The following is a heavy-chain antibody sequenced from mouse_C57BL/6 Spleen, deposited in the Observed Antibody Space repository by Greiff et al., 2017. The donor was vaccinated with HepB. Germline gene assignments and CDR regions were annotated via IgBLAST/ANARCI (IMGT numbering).Heavy chain of an antibody. V-gene: IGHV1-4*01. CDR1: GYTFTSYT. Sequence: QVHVKQSGAELARPGASVKMSCKASGYTFTSYTMHWVKQRPGQGLEWIGYINPSSGYTKYNQKFKDKATLTADKSSSTAYMQLSSLTSEDSAVYYCAREDLLYYAMDYWGQGTSVTVSS. D-gene: IGHD2-1*01. CDR2: INPSSGYT. CDR3: AREDLLYYAMDY. J-gene: IGHJ4*01.